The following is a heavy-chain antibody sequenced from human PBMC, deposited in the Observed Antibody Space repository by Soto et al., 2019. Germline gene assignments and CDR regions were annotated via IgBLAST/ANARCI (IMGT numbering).Heavy chain of an antibody. CDR3: AKDRDYPRDQFHY. CDR2: ISANGQGI. V-gene: IGHV3-23*01. D-gene: IGHD2-2*01. Sequence: GGSVRLSCTASGFTFTYYAFSWVRQAPGKGLEWVSAISANGQGIYYADSVRGRFTISRDNSKNTVFLHMDSLRAEDTAVYYCAKDRDYPRDQFHYWGQGTLVTVSS. J-gene: IGHJ4*02. CDR1: GFTFTYYA.